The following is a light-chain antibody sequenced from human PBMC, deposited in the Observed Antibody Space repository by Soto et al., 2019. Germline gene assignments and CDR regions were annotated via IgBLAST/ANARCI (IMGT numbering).Light chain of an antibody. V-gene: IGLV1-47*01. CDR1: SSNIGSNY. CDR2: RNT. J-gene: IGLJ1*01. CDR3: AAWDDSLSAHYV. Sequence: QSALTQPPSASETPGQLVTISCSGSSSNIGSNYVYWYQQLPGTAPKLLIYRNTQRPSGVPDRLSGSKSGTSASLAISGLRSEDEADYYCAAWDDSLSAHYVFGTGTKVTVL.